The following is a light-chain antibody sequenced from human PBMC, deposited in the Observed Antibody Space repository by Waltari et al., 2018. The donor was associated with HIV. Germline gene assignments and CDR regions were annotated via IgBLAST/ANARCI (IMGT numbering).Light chain of an antibody. Sequence: DIQMTQSPSSLSASVGDRVTITCRARQGISNYLAWYQQKPGKFPKILIYAASTLQSGVPSRFSGSGSATDFTLSISSLQPEDIATYYCQKYNSAPPSFTFGPGTKVNIK. CDR3: QKYNSAPPSFT. CDR1: QGISNY. CDR2: AAS. J-gene: IGKJ3*01. V-gene: IGKV1-27*01.